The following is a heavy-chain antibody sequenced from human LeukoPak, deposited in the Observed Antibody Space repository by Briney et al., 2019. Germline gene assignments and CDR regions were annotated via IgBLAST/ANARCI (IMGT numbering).Heavy chain of an antibody. D-gene: IGHD6-13*01. CDR1: GDSVSSNSAA. Sequence: SQTLSLTFAISGDSVSSNSAAWNWIRQSPSRGLEWLGRTYYRSKWYNDYAVSVKGRIAINPDTSKNQFSLQLNSVTREDTAVYYCARAKGRSPLFDYWGQGTLVTVSS. CDR3: ARAKGRSPLFDY. V-gene: IGHV6-1*01. J-gene: IGHJ4*02. CDR2: TYYRSKWYN.